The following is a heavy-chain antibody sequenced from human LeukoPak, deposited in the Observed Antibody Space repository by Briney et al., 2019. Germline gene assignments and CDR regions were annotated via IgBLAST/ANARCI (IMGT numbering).Heavy chain of an antibody. Sequence: ASVKVSCKASGYTFTSYAMNWVRQAPGQGLEWMGWINTNTGNPTYAQGFTGRFVFSLDTSVSTAYLQISSLKAEDTAVYYCAREPSDSSGWYRGYFDYWGQGTLVTVSS. CDR1: GYTFTSYA. CDR3: AREPSDSSGWYRGYFDY. D-gene: IGHD6-19*01. J-gene: IGHJ4*02. CDR2: INTNTGNP. V-gene: IGHV7-4-1*02.